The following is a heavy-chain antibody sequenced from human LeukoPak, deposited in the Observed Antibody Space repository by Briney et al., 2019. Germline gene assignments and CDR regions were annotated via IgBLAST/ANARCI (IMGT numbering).Heavy chain of an antibody. CDR2: IYYSGST. V-gene: IGHV4-59*01. Sequence: SETLSLTCTVSGGSISSYYWSWLRQPPGKGLEWIGYIYYSGSTNYNPSLKSRVTISVDTSKNQFSLKLSSVTAADTAVYYCARSRYSSAFDIWGQGTMVTVSS. D-gene: IGHD6-13*01. J-gene: IGHJ3*02. CDR1: GGSISSYY. CDR3: ARSRYSSAFDI.